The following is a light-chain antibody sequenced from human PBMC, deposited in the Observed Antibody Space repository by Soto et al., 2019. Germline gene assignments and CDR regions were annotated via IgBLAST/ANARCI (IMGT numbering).Light chain of an antibody. CDR2: EVS. V-gene: IGLV2-8*01. CDR1: SSDVGGYNY. Sequence: QSALTQPPSASGSPGQSVTISCTGTSSDVGGYNYVSWYQQHPGKAPKLMIYEVSKRPSGVPDSFSGSKSGNTASLTVSGLQAENEADYYCSSYACSNNLVFGGGTKVTVL. CDR3: SSYACSNNLV. J-gene: IGLJ3*02.